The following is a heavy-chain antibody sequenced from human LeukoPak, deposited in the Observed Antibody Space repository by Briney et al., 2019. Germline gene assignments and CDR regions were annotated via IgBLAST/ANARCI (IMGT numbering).Heavy chain of an antibody. D-gene: IGHD3-22*01. CDR2: ISTYNGNT. Sequence: GASVNVSCKASGYTFTSYGISWVRQAPGQGLEWMGWISTYNGNTNYAQKLQGRVTMTTDTSTSTAYMELRSLRSEDTAVYYCAGPNYYDSSGYYTLGYYGMDVWGQGTTVTVSS. V-gene: IGHV1-18*01. J-gene: IGHJ6*02. CDR1: GYTFTSYG. CDR3: AGPNYYDSSGYYTLGYYGMDV.